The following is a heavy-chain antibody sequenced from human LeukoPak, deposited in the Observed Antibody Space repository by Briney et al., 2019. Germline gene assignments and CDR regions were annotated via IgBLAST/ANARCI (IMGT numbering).Heavy chain of an antibody. D-gene: IGHD2-2*01. V-gene: IGHV4-34*01. Sequence: SETLSLSCAVYGGSFSGYYWSWIRQPLGKGLEWIGEINHSGSTNYNPSLKSRVTISVDTSKNQFSLKLSSVTAADTAVYYCARGGDIVVVPAAPRGYNWFDPWGQGTLVTVSS. CDR3: ARGGDIVVVPAAPRGYNWFDP. CDR1: GGSFSGYY. J-gene: IGHJ5*02. CDR2: INHSGST.